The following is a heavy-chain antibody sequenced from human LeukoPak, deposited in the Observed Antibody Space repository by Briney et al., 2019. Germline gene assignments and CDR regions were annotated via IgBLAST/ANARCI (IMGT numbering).Heavy chain of an antibody. CDR3: ARSDGCGLVGI. D-gene: IGHD3-22*01. CDR2: IYSSGST. V-gene: IGHV4-39*07. J-gene: IGHJ3*02. CDR1: GVSISSGSNY. Sequence: ASETLSLTCCVSGVSISSGSNYWGWIRQPPGKTLEWIGSIYSSGSTYYNPSLKSRVIILIDTAKNHFSLNLSSVTAADTAVYYCARSDGCGLVGIWGQGTMVTVSS.